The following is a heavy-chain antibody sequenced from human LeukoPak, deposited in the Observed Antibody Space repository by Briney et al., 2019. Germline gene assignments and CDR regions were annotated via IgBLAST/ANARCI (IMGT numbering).Heavy chain of an antibody. CDR2: IYPNSGAT. Sequence: ASVKVSCKASGYTFTGFYMHWVRQAPGQGLEWMGYIYPNSGATKYAQKFQGRVTLTRDTSISTAYMELSGLRSDDTAVYYCGTLLSNGPFDYWGQGSLVTVSS. J-gene: IGHJ4*02. CDR1: GYTFTGFY. CDR3: GTLLSNGPFDY. V-gene: IGHV1-2*02.